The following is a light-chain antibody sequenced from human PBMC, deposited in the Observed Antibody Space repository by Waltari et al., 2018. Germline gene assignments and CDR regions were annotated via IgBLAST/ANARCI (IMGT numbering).Light chain of an antibody. Sequence: QSALTQPASVSGSPGQSITISCTGTSSDVGRYNLVSWYQQHPGKAPKLVIYEVNKRPSGVSSRVSASKSGNTASLTISGLQADDEADYYCSSFAGSSTWIFGGGAKVTVL. CDR2: EVN. V-gene: IGLV2-23*02. J-gene: IGLJ2*01. CDR1: SSDVGRYNL. CDR3: SSFAGSSTWI.